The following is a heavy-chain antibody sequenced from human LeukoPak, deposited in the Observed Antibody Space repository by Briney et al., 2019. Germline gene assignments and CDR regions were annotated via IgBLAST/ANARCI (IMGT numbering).Heavy chain of an antibody. CDR2: INHSGST. Sequence: PSETLSLTCAVYGGSFSGYYWSWIRQPPGKGLEWIGEINHSGSTNYNPSLKSRVTISVDTSKNQFSLKLSSVTAADTAVYYCARCHDFWSGYASYYYYMDVWGKGTTVTVSS. V-gene: IGHV4-34*01. D-gene: IGHD3-3*01. CDR1: GGSFSGYY. CDR3: ARCHDFWSGYASYYYYMDV. J-gene: IGHJ6*03.